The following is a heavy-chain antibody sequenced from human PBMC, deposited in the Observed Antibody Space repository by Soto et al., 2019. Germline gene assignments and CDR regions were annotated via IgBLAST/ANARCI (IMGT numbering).Heavy chain of an antibody. V-gene: IGHV4-59*01. Sequence: QVQLQESGPGLVKPSETLSLTCSVSGGSISSYYWSWIRQPPGKGLEWIGYINNSGSTNYNPSIKSRVTISGDTSKNQISLKLSSVTAADTAVYYCARVYFDWLLEPNWFDPWGQGTRVTVSS. D-gene: IGHD3-9*01. CDR2: INNSGST. CDR1: GGSISSYY. CDR3: ARVYFDWLLEPNWFDP. J-gene: IGHJ5*02.